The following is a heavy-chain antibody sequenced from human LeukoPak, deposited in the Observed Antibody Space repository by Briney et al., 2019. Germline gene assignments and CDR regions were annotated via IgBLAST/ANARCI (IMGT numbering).Heavy chain of an antibody. J-gene: IGHJ4*02. CDR3: ARGGRAYYYDSSGS. D-gene: IGHD3-22*01. CDR2: IIPIFGTA. CDR1: GGTFSSYA. Sequence: SVKVSCKASGGTFSSYAISWVRQAPGQGLEWMGGIIPIFGTANYAQKFQGRVTITTDESTSTAYMELSSLRSEDTAVYYCARGGRAYYYDSSGSWGQGTLVTVSS. V-gene: IGHV1-69*05.